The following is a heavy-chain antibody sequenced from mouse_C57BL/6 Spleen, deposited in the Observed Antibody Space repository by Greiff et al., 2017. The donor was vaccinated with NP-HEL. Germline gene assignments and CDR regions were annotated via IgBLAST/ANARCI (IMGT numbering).Heavy chain of an antibody. CDR2: IHPNSGST. D-gene: IGHD1-1*01. Sequence: QVQLQQPGAELVKPGASVKLSCKASGYTFTSYWMHWVKQRPGQGLEWIGMIHPNSGSTNYNEKFKSKATLTVDKSSSTAYMQLSSLTSEDSAVYYCARDLYYYGSSYFAYWGQGTLVTVSA. V-gene: IGHV1-64*01. CDR3: ARDLYYYGSSYFAY. J-gene: IGHJ3*01. CDR1: GYTFTSYW.